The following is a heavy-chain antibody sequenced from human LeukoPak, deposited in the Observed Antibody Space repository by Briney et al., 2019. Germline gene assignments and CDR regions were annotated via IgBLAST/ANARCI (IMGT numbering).Heavy chain of an antibody. J-gene: IGHJ4*02. V-gene: IGHV3-30*01. D-gene: IGHD6-25*01. CDR1: GFTFSSYA. CDR2: ISYDGSNK. Sequence: PGRSLRLSCAASGFTFSSYAMHWVRQAPGKGLEWVAVISYDGSNKYYADSVKGRFTISRDNSKNTLYLQMNGLRAEDTAVYYCARASGFYFDYWGQGTLVTVSS. CDR3: ARASGFYFDY.